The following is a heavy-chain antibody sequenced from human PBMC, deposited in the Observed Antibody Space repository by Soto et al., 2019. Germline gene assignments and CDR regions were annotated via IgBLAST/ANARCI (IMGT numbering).Heavy chain of an antibody. V-gene: IGHV4-39*01. Sequence: SETLSLTCTVSGGSVSSSSYSWGWIRQSPGKGLEWIGTIYSSENTYYNPSLLSRVTISVDTSKNEFSLRLSSVTAADTAVYYCARLNGYCISTNCQGYYGMDVWGQGTTVTVYS. CDR2: IYSSENT. CDR3: ARLNGYCISTNCQGYYGMDV. J-gene: IGHJ6*02. CDR1: GGSVSSSSYS. D-gene: IGHD2-2*03.